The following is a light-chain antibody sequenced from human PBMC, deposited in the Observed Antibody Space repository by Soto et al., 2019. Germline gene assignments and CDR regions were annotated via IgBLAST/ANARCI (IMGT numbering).Light chain of an antibody. CDR3: QPYGRSPYT. J-gene: IGKJ2*01. CDR1: QSVTSNY. CDR2: GAS. Sequence: EIVLTQSPGTLSLSPGERATLSCRASQSVTSNYLAWYQHKPGQAPRLLIYGASSRAARIPDRFSGSGSGTDFTLIISRLEPEDFAVYYCQPYGRSPYTFGQRTKLEIK. V-gene: IGKV3-20*01.